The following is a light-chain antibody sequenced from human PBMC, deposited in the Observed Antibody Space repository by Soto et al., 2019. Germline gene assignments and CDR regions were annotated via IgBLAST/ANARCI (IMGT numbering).Light chain of an antibody. J-gene: IGLJ2*01. CDR2: EGS. Sequence: QSALTQPASVSGSPGQSITISCTGTSGDVGSFNLVSWYQQHPGKAPKTMIYEGSKRPSGVSNRFSGSKSGNTASLTISGLQAEDEADYYCCSYAGSSTWVFGGGTKLTVL. CDR3: CSYAGSSTWV. V-gene: IGLV2-23*01. CDR1: SGDVGSFNL.